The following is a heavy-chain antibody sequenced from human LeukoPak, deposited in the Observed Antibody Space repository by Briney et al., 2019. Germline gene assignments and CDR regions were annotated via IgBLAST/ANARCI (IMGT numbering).Heavy chain of an antibody. CDR1: GGTFSSYA. CDR2: IIPIFGTA. V-gene: IGHV1-69*01. J-gene: IGHJ4*02. Sequence: SVKVSCKESGGTFSSYAISWVRQAPGQGLEWMGGIIPIFGTANYAQKFQGRVTITADESTSTAYMELSSLRSEDTAVYYCARDCSGGSCYDAFDYWGQGTLVTVSS. D-gene: IGHD2-15*01. CDR3: ARDCSGGSCYDAFDY.